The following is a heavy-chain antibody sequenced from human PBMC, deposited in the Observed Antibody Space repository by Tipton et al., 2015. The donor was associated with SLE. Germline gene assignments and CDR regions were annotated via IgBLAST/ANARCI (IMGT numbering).Heavy chain of an antibody. V-gene: IGHV3-23*03. CDR1: GFTLSNYA. Sequence: SLRLSCAASGFTLSNYAMNWVRQAPGKGLEWVSIIYSGGATYYADSVKGRFTISRDESKNTLSLQMISLRPEDTAIYYCAKDDSSGWYVPLDYWGQGTLVTVSS. J-gene: IGHJ4*02. CDR3: AKDDSSGWYVPLDY. CDR2: IIYSGGAT. D-gene: IGHD6-19*01.